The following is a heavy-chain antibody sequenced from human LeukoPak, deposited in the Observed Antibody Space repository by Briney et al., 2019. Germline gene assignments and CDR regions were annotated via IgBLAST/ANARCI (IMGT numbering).Heavy chain of an antibody. CDR1: GNDFSDFY. D-gene: IGHD1/OR15-1a*01. J-gene: IGHJ5*02. Sequence: ASVKVSCKASGNDFSDFYFNWVRQAPGRGLEWVGWINPHSRATHYAQRFRGRVTMEASITTAYMELNSLTSDDTAVYYCVTTSATHTRDPWGQGTLVTVSS. CDR3: VTTSATHTRDP. V-gene: IGHV1-2*02. CDR2: INPHSRAT.